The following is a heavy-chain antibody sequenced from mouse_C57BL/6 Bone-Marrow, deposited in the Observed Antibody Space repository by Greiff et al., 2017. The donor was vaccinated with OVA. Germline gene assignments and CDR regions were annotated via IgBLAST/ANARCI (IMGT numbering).Heavy chain of an antibody. CDR3: ARGGLLLRSVDYYAMDY. CDR2: ISYDGSN. D-gene: IGHD1-1*01. J-gene: IGHJ4*01. CDR1: GYSITSGYY. Sequence: ESGPGLVKPSQSLSLTCSVTGYSITSGYYWNWIRQFPGKKLEWMGYISYDGSNNYNPSLKNRISITRDTSKNQFFLNLNSVTTEDTATYYCARGGLLLRSVDYYAMDYWGQGTSVTVSS. V-gene: IGHV3-6*01.